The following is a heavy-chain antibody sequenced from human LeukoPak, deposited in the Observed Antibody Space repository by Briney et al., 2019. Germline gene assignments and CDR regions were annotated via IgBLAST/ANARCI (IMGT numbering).Heavy chain of an antibody. CDR2: ISYEGSNQ. V-gene: IGHV3-30*01. CDR3: ARDYRVGCTGGACYPIDY. D-gene: IGHD2-8*02. J-gene: IGHJ4*02. CDR1: GFTFSSHA. Sequence: PGRSLRLSCAASGFTFSSHAMHWVRQAPGKGLEWVAVISYEGSNQYYADSVRGRFTISRDNSKNTLNLQMNSLRDEDTALYYCARDYRVGCTGGACYPIDYWGLGTLVTVSS.